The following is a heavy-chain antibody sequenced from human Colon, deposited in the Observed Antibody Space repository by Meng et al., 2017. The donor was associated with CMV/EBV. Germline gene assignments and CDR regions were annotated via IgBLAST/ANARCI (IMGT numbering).Heavy chain of an antibody. D-gene: IGHD2-2*01. CDR3: ARDVFDTSSYDY. CDR1: GFTFRSYW. Sequence: GGSLRLSCTASGFTFRSYWLHWVRRVPGKGLVWVSRINKDGGSITYADFVEGRFTISRDNAKNTLYLQMNSLRVEDTAVYYCARDVFDTSSYDYWAQGTLVTVSS. V-gene: IGHV3-74*01. J-gene: IGHJ4*02. CDR2: INKDGGSI.